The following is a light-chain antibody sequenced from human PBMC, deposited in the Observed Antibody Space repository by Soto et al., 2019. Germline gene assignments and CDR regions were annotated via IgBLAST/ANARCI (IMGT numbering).Light chain of an antibody. CDR2: DAS. CDR3: QQYGSSPT. V-gene: IGKV3-20*01. CDR1: QTVSSSY. Sequence: TVLTQSPGTLSLSPGERATLSCRASQTVSSSYLAWYQQKPGQAPRLLIYDASSRATGIPDRFSGSWSGTDFTLTISRLEPDDFAVYYCQQYGSSPTFGQGTKVEIK. J-gene: IGKJ1*01.